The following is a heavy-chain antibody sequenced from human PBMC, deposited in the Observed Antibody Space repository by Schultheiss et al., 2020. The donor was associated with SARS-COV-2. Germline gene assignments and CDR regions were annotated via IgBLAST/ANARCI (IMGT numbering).Heavy chain of an antibody. J-gene: IGHJ4*02. CDR3: ARAWNGDHYYFDY. V-gene: IGHV4-31*03. CDR2: IYYSGST. Sequence: SQTLSLTCTVSGGSISSGDYYWSWIRQHPGKGLEWIGYIYYSGSTNYNPSLKSRVTISVDTSKNQFSLKLSSVTAADTAVYYCARAWNGDHYYFDYWGQGTLVTVSS. D-gene: IGHD4-17*01. CDR1: GGSISSGDYY.